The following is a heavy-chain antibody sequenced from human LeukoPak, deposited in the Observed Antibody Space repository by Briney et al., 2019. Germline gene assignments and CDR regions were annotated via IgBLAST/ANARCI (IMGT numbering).Heavy chain of an antibody. Sequence: GGSLRLSCAASGFTFSSYEMNWVRQATGKALEWVSYISSSGSTKYYADSVKGRFTISRDNAKNSLYLQMISLRAEDTALYYCARVEGFIDYWGQGTLVTVSS. CDR2: ISSSGSTK. V-gene: IGHV3-48*03. D-gene: IGHD3-16*02. J-gene: IGHJ4*02. CDR3: ARVEGFIDY. CDR1: GFTFSSYE.